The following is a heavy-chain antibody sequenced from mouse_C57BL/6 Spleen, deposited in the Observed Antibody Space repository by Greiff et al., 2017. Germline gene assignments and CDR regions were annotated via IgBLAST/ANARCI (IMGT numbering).Heavy chain of an antibody. CDR2: INPNNGGT. CDR3: AREDGSSPYYYAMDY. D-gene: IGHD1-1*01. V-gene: IGHV1-22*01. J-gene: IGHJ4*01. CDR1: GYTFTDYN. Sequence: EVQLQQSGPELVKPGASVKMSCKASGYTFTDYNMHWVKQSHGKSLEWIGYINPNNGGTSYNQKFKGKATLTVTKSSSTAYMELRSLTSEDSAVYYCAREDGSSPYYYAMDYWGQGTSVTVSS.